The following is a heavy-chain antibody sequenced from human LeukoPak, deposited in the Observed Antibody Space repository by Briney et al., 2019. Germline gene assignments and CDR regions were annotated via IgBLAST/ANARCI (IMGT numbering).Heavy chain of an antibody. CDR3: ARDPGGSSGWYGEFDY. CDR1: GYTFSSYG. V-gene: IGHV1-18*01. D-gene: IGHD6-19*01. CDR2: ISAYNGNT. Sequence: ASVKVSCKASGYTFSSYGFSWVRQAPGQGLEWMGWISAYNGNTNYAQKLQDRVTMTTDTSTSTAYMELSSLRSEDTAVYYCARDPGGSSGWYGEFDYWGQGTLVTVSS. J-gene: IGHJ4*02.